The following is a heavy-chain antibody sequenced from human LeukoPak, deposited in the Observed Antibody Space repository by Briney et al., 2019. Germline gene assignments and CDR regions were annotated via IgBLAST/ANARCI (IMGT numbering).Heavy chain of an antibody. D-gene: IGHD5-24*01. J-gene: IGHJ4*02. CDR3: ARGLIGYNFNYFDY. Sequence: ASVKVSCKASGYTFTGYYMHWVRQAPGQGLEWMGWINPNSGGTNYAQKFQGRVTMTRDTSISTAYMELSRLRSDDTAVYYCARGLIGYNFNYFDYWGQGTLVTVSS. V-gene: IGHV1-2*02. CDR2: INPNSGGT. CDR1: GYTFTGYY.